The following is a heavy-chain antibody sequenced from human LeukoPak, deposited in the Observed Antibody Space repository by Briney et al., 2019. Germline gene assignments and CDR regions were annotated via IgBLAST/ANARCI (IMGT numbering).Heavy chain of an antibody. D-gene: IGHD3-3*01. J-gene: IGHJ5*02. CDR1: NDSIILGDNY. CDR2: IYYSGTT. Sequence: SQTLSLTCTVSNDSIILGDNYWSWIRQPPGKGLEWIGYIYYSGTTYYNPSLESRVTISIDTSRNQFSLKLTTMTAADTAVYYCARAFGGVIINGGWFDPWGQGAQVTVSS. V-gene: IGHV4-30-4*08. CDR3: ARAFGGVIINGGWFDP.